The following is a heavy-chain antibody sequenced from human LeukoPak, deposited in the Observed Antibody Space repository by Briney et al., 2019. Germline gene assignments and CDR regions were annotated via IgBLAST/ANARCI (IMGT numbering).Heavy chain of an antibody. V-gene: IGHV3-23*01. Sequence: GGSLRLSCAASGFTFSSYAMSWVRQAPGKGLEWVSSISGSGGSTYYADSVSGRFTISRDNSKNTLYLQLNSLRADDTAVYYCAILQLDDYWGQGTLVTVSS. D-gene: IGHD6-13*01. CDR3: AILQLDDY. J-gene: IGHJ4*02. CDR2: ISGSGGST. CDR1: GFTFSSYA.